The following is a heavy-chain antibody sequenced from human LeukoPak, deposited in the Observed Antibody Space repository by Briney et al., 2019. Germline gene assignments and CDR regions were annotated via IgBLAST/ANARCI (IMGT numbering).Heavy chain of an antibody. V-gene: IGHV4-31*03. CDR2: IYYSGST. CDR3: ARVEGSSWEGYYFDY. CDR1: GGSISSGGYY. D-gene: IGHD6-13*01. Sequence: SQTMSLTCTVSGGSISSGGYYWSWIRQHPGKGLEWIGYIYYSGSTYYNPSLKSRVTISVDTSKNQFSLKLSSVTAADTAVYYCARVEGSSWEGYYFDYWGQGTLVTVSS. J-gene: IGHJ4*02.